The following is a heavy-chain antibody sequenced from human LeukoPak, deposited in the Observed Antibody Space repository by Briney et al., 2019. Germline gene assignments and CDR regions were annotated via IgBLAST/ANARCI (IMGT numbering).Heavy chain of an antibody. CDR1: GFTFSSYA. CDR3: AKLGGGRIVVVPAAIGGNYYYGMDV. J-gene: IGHJ6*02. Sequence: PGGSLRLSCAASGFTFSSYAMSWVRQAPGKGLEWVSAISVSGGSTYYADYVKGRFTISRDNSKNTLYLQMNSLRAEDTAVYYCAKLGGGRIVVVPAAIGGNYYYGMDVWGQGTTVTVSS. V-gene: IGHV3-23*01. CDR2: ISVSGGST. D-gene: IGHD2-2*01.